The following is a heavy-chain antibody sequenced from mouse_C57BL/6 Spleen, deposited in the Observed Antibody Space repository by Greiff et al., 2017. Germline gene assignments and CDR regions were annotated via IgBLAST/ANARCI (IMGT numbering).Heavy chain of an antibody. J-gene: IGHJ3*01. CDR1: GYTFTSYW. Sequence: QVQLQQPGAELVMPGASVKLSCKASGYTFTSYWMHWVKQRPGQGLEWIGEIDPSDSYTNYNQKFTGKSTLTVDKSSSTAYMQLSSLTSEDSAVYYCARGDYAWFAYWGQGTLVTVSA. CDR2: IDPSDSYT. D-gene: IGHD2-4*01. CDR3: ARGDYAWFAY. V-gene: IGHV1-69*01.